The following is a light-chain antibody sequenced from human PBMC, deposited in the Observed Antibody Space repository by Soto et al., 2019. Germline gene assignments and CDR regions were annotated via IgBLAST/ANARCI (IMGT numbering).Light chain of an antibody. V-gene: IGLV2-8*01. Sequence: QSALTQPPSASGSPGQSVTISCTGTSSDVGGYKYVSWYQQYPGKAPKILIYDVSERPSGVPDRFSGSKSGNTASLTGSGLQAEDEADYYCSSHAGSSVVFGGGTKLTVL. CDR1: SSDVGGYKY. J-gene: IGLJ2*01. CDR3: SSHAGSSVV. CDR2: DVS.